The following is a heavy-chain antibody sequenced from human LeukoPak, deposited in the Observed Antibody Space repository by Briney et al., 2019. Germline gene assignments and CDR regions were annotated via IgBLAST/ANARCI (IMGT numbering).Heavy chain of an antibody. V-gene: IGHV3-7*01. J-gene: IGHJ6*03. Sequence: GGSLRLSCAASGFTFSSYWMSWVRQAPGKGLEWVANIKQDGSEKYYVDSVKGRFTISRDNAKNSLYLQMNSLRAEDTAVYYCARVAAADNFPNYYYYYYMDVWGKGTTVTVSS. CDR3: ARVAAADNFPNYYYYYYMDV. D-gene: IGHD6-13*01. CDR2: IKQDGSEK. CDR1: GFTFSSYW.